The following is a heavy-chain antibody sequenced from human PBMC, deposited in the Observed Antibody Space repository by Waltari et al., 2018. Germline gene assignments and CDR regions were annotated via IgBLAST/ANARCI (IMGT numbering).Heavy chain of an antibody. J-gene: IGHJ4*02. V-gene: IGHV3-7*01. D-gene: IGHD3-10*01. CDR2: IKQDGGEL. CDR1: GFIFSNYW. Sequence: EVQLVESGGGLVQPGGSLRLSCAASGFIFSNYWMSWVRQPPGKGLQWVAQIKQDGGELYYVDAVKGRFTISRDNAKNSLYLQMNSLRAEDTAVYYCAREYYTHFDYWGQGTLVTVSS. CDR3: AREYYTHFDY.